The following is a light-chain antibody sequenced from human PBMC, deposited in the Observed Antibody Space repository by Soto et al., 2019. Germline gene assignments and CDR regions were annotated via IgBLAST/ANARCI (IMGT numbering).Light chain of an antibody. CDR2: EVS. J-gene: IGLJ7*01. V-gene: IGLV2-23*02. CDR3: CSYAGSSTYV. CDR1: SSDVGSYKF. Sequence: QSALTQPASVSGSPGQSITISCTGTSSDVGSYKFVSWYQQHPGKAPKLTIYEVSKRPSGVSNRLSGSKSGNTASLTISGLQAEDEADYYCCSYAGSSTYVFGTGTQLTVL.